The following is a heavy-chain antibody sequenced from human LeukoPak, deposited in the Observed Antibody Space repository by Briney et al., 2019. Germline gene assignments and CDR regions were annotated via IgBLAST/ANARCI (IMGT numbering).Heavy chain of an antibody. CDR3: ARSSAYYYGSGSYYTSLEYFQH. CDR2: INPNSGGT. V-gene: IGHV1-2*02. Sequence: ASVKVSCKASGSTFTGYYMHWVRQAPGPGLEGMGRINPNSGGTNYAQKFQGRVTMTRDTSISTAYMELSRLRSDDTAVYYCARSSAYYYGSGSYYTSLEYFQHWGQGTLVTVSS. CDR1: GSTFTGYY. D-gene: IGHD3-10*01. J-gene: IGHJ1*01.